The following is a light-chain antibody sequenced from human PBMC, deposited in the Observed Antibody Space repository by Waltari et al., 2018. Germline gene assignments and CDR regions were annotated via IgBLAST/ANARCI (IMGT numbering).Light chain of an antibody. CDR1: KLGDKY. V-gene: IGLV3-1*01. J-gene: IGLJ2*01. Sequence: SYELAQPPSVSVSPGQTASITCSGDKLGDKYVAWHQQRPGQSPALVLSEDDKRPSGIPERFSGSNSGNTATLTISGTQAMDEADYYCQAWDNSAVSTIIFGGGTTLTVL. CDR2: EDD. CDR3: QAWDNSAVSTII.